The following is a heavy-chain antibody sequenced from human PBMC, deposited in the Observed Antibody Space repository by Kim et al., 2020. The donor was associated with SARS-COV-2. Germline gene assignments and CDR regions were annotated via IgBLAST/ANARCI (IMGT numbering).Heavy chain of an antibody. J-gene: IGHJ4*02. CDR3: VGGSGWLIDY. Sequence: SRTSYADYVKGRFTISRDNAKKTMFLQMNSLRAEDTAVYYCVGGSGWLIDYWGQGTLVTVSS. CDR2: SRT. V-gene: IGHV3-74*01. D-gene: IGHD6-19*01.